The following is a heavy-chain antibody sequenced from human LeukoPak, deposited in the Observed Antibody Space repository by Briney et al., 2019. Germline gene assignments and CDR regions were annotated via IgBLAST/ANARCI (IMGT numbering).Heavy chain of an antibody. CDR1: GFTFSNAW. V-gene: IGHV3-15*01. D-gene: IGHD3-22*01. J-gene: IGHJ4*02. Sequence: PGGSLRLSCAASGFTFSNAWMSWVRQAPGKGLEWVGRIKSKTDGGTTDYAAPVKGRFTISRDDSKNTLYLQMNSPKTEDTAVYYCTTVYEDYDSSGYSYFDYWGQGTLVTVSS. CDR3: TTVYEDYDSSGYSYFDY. CDR2: IKSKTDGGTT.